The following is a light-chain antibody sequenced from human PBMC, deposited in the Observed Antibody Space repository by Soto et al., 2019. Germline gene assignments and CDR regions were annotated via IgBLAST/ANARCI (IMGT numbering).Light chain of an antibody. CDR1: QSVSSSY. V-gene: IGKV3-20*01. CDR3: QQYGSSPT. Sequence: EIVLTQSPGTLSLSPGERATLSCRASQSVSSSYLAWYQQRPGQAPRLLIYGASTRATGIPDRFRGSGSGTDFTLTISSLEPEDFAVYYCQQYGSSPTFGQGTKVEIK. J-gene: IGKJ1*01. CDR2: GAS.